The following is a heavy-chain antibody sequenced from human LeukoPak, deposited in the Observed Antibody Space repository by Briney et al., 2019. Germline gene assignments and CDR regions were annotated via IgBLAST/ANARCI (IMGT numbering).Heavy chain of an antibody. CDR2: ISSSGSFI. D-gene: IGHD3-22*01. CDR3: ARGYSSGLDFFDY. Sequence: GGSLRLSCAASGFTFSSYSMNWVRQAPGKGLEWASSISSSGSFIYYADSVKGRFTISRDNAKNSLYLQMNSLRAEDTAVYYCARGYSSGLDFFDYWGQGTLVTVSS. J-gene: IGHJ4*02. V-gene: IGHV3-21*01. CDR1: GFTFSSYS.